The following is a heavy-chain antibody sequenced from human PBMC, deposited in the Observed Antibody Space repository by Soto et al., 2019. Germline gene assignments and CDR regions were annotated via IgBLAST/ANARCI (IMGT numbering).Heavy chain of an antibody. CDR2: IWYDGSNK. Sequence: QVQLVEPGGGVVQPGRSLRLSCAASGFTFSSYGMHWVRQAPGKGLGWVAVIWYDGSNKYYADSVKGRFTISRDNSKTPLYLQMTSMRAEDRAVYYCAREQVGATDDAFDIWGQGTMVTVSS. D-gene: IGHD1-26*01. J-gene: IGHJ3*02. CDR1: GFTFSSYG. CDR3: AREQVGATDDAFDI. V-gene: IGHV3-33*01.